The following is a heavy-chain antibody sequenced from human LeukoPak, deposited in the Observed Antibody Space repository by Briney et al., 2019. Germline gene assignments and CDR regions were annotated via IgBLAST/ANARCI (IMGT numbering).Heavy chain of an antibody. J-gene: IGHJ5*02. V-gene: IGHV4-34*01. CDR1: GGSFSGYY. D-gene: IGHD5-18*01. CDR3: STRVYSYGSWFDP. CDR2: INHSGST. Sequence: SETESLTCAVYGGSFSGYYWSWIRQPPGKGLEWIGEINHSGSTNYNPSLKSRVTISVDTSKNQFSLKLSSVTAADTAVYYCSTRVYSYGSWFDPWGQGTLVTVSS.